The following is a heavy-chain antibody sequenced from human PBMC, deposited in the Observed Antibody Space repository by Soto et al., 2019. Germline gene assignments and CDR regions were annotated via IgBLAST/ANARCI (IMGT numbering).Heavy chain of an antibody. J-gene: IGHJ6*02. Sequence: QVQLVQSGAEVKKPGASVKVSCKASGYTFTSYSIHWVRQAPGQGLEWIGWINTDNGDAKYSQKFQGRVTVTRDTSATTAYMEVSSLRSEDTAVYYCAKDMLGLLLEWLPRPHYYYGMDVWGQGTTVTVSS. CDR2: INTDNGDA. CDR1: GYTFTSYS. D-gene: IGHD3-3*01. V-gene: IGHV1-3*04. CDR3: AKDMLGLLLEWLPRPHYYYGMDV.